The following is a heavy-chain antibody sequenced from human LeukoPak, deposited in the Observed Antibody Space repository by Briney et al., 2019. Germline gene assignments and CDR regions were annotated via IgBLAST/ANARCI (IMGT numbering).Heavy chain of an antibody. Sequence: GRSLRPSCAASGFTFSSNATGCVSQAASKGLEWGAVISYDGRNKYYADSVEGRFTISRDNSKNTLCRQMNSLITEETAVYYCARDRRFGGGRYYFDYCGQGTLVTVSS. J-gene: IGHJ4*02. CDR2: ISYDGRNK. CDR3: ARDRRFGGGRYYFDY. CDR1: GFTFSSNA. V-gene: IGHV3-30*04. D-gene: IGHD3-10*01.